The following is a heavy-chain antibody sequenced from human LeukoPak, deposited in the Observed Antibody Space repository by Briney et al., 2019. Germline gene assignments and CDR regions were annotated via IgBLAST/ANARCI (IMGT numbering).Heavy chain of an antibody. D-gene: IGHD6-19*01. CDR3: ARGVVLYSSGWTPLAGAFDI. V-gene: IGHV3-30-3*01. CDR2: ISYDGSNN. Sequence: GRSLRLSCAASGFTFSSYAMHWVRQAPGKGLEWVAVISYDGSNNYYADSVKGRFTISRDNSKNTLYLQMNSLRAEDTAVYYCARGVVLYSSGWTPLAGAFDIWGQGTMVTVSS. J-gene: IGHJ3*02. CDR1: GFTFSSYA.